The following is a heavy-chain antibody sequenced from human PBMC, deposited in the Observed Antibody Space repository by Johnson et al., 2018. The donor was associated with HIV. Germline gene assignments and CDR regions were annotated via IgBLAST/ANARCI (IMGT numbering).Heavy chain of an antibody. Sequence: VQLVESGGGLVQPGGSLRLSCAASGFTFSSYDMHWVRQTTGKGLESVSGIGTAGDTYYPGSVKGRFTIPRDNSKNTLYLQMNSLRAEDTAVYYCAKVEYGGLLPNDAFDIWGQGTMVTVSS. D-gene: IGHD2-21*02. J-gene: IGHJ3*02. CDR1: GFTFSSYD. CDR3: AKVEYGGLLPNDAFDI. V-gene: IGHV3-13*01. CDR2: IGTAGDT.